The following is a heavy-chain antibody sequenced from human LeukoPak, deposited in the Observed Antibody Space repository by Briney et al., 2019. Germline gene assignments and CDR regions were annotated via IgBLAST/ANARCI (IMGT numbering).Heavy chain of an antibody. CDR3: ARTGYSYGHAIDY. Sequence: SETLSLTCTVSGGSISSSSYYWGWIRQPPGKGLGWIGSIYYSGSTYYNPSLKSRVTISVDTSKNQFSLKLSSVTAADTAVYYCARTGYSYGHAIDYWGQGTLVTVSS. CDR2: IYYSGST. D-gene: IGHD5-18*01. J-gene: IGHJ4*02. V-gene: IGHV4-39*01. CDR1: GGSISSSSYY.